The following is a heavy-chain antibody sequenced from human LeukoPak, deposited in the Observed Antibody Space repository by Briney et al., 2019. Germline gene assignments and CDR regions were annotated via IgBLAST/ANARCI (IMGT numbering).Heavy chain of an antibody. CDR3: ARDASGYGDYGLDY. V-gene: IGHV4-31*03. J-gene: IGHJ4*02. CDR2: VYYSGST. CDR1: GGSISSGASY. D-gene: IGHD4-17*01. Sequence: SETLSLTCTVSGGSISSGASYWRWVRQHPGKGLEWIGYVYYSGSTYYNPSLKSRVTLSVDTSKNQFSLNLTSVTAADTAVYYYARDASGYGDYGLDYWGQGTLVTVSS.